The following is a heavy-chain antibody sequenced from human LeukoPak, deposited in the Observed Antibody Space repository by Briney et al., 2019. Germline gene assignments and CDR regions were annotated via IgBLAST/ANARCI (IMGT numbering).Heavy chain of an antibody. CDR3: ARAPSSGWSGYYFDY. CDR1: GYTFTGYY. CDR2: LNPNSGGT. Sequence: GASVKVSCKASGYTFTGYYLHWVRQAPGQGLEWMGWLNPNSGGTNYAQKFQGRVTMTRDTSISTAYMEASRLRSDDTAVYYCARAPSSGWSGYYFDYWGQGTLVTVSS. V-gene: IGHV1-2*02. D-gene: IGHD6-13*01. J-gene: IGHJ4*02.